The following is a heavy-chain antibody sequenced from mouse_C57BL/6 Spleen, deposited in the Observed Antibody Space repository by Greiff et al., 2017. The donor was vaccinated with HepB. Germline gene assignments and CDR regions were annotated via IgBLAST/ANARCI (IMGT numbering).Heavy chain of an antibody. CDR2: IYPGDGDT. D-gene: IGHD3-2*02. CDR1: GYAFSSSW. CDR3: ARWRDSSGDFDY. J-gene: IGHJ2*01. V-gene: IGHV1-82*01. Sequence: VMLVESGPELVKPGASVKISCKASGYAFSSSWMNWVKQRPGKGLEWIGRIYPGDGDTNYNGKFKGKATLTADKSSSTAYMQLSSLTSEDSAVYFCARWRDSSGDFDYWGQGTTLTVSS.